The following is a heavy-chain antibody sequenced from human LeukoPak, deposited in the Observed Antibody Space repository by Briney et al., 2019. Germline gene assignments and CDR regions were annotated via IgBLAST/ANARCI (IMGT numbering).Heavy chain of an antibody. CDR1: GGSINIYY. D-gene: IGHD4-23*01. V-gene: IGHV4-4*07. J-gene: IGHJ4*02. Sequence: SETLSLTCTVSGGSINIYYWTWIRQSAGKGLEWIGRMYSSGSTNYNPPLKSRVSMSVDTSKNQFSVKLTSVTAADTAVYYCARGGKATVVTMWGQGILVTVSS. CDR3: ARGGKATVVTM. CDR2: MYSSGST.